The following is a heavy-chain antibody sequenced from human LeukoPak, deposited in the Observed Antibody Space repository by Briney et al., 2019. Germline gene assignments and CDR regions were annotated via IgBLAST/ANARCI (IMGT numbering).Heavy chain of an antibody. V-gene: IGHV3-23*01. CDR1: GFTLSHYA. J-gene: IGHJ3*01. CDR3: AKYNCDSVDDALDL. Sequence: PGGSLRLSCAASGFTLSHYAMRWVRQTPGKGLEWVSGISDGSGSTYNADSVDGRFTISRDNSKTTLSLQMHGLRADDAAVYYSAKYNCDSVDDALDLWGPGTMVIVS. D-gene: IGHD1-20*01. CDR2: ISDGSGST.